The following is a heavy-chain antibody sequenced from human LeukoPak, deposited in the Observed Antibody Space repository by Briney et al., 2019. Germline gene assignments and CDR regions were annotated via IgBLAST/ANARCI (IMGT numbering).Heavy chain of an antibody. CDR2: ISSSGSTI. Sequence: GGSLRLSCAASGFTFSSYEMNWVRQAPGKGLEWVSYISSSGSTIYYADSVKGRFTISRDNAKNSLYLQMNSLRAEDTAVHFCARTTGYSYGYDAFDIWGQGTMVTVSS. V-gene: IGHV3-48*03. J-gene: IGHJ3*02. CDR1: GFTFSSYE. D-gene: IGHD5-18*01. CDR3: ARTTGYSYGYDAFDI.